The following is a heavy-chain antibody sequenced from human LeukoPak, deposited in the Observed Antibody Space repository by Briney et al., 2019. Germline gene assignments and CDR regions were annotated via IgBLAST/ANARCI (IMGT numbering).Heavy chain of an antibody. CDR1: GFSFSSYG. D-gene: IGHD3-16*02. V-gene: IGHV3-30*18. CDR3: AKDIRVWGSYRYPRLDY. Sequence: GGSLRLSCAASGFSFSSYGMHWVRQAPGKGLEWVAVISYDGDNKYYADSVNGRFTISRDNSKNTLSLQMDSLRAEDTAVYYCAKDIRVWGSYRYPRLDYWGQGTLVTVSA. CDR2: ISYDGDNK. J-gene: IGHJ4*02.